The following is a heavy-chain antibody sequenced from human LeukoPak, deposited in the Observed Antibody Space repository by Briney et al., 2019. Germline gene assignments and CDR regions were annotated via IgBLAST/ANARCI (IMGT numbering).Heavy chain of an antibody. CDR3: ARGSSGAFDI. CDR2: IYPRDSDT. CDR1: GYTFTKNW. Sequence: GESLKISCQGSGYTFTKNWIGWVRQMPGGGLEWMGIIYPRDSDTRYSPSFQGQITVSAAGSISTAYLQWGSLKASDTAMYYCARGSSGAFDIWGQGTMVTVSS. V-gene: IGHV5-51*01. D-gene: IGHD6-25*01. J-gene: IGHJ3*02.